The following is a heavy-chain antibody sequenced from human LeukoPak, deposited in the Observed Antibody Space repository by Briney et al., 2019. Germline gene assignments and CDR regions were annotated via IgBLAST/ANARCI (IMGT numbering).Heavy chain of an antibody. CDR3: ARGSSGWFY. CDR1: GGSISSSSHY. V-gene: IGHV4-39*07. D-gene: IGHD6-19*01. J-gene: IGHJ4*02. Sequence: SETLSLTCTVSGGSISSSSHYWGWIRQPPGKGLEWIGSIFYSGSTYYNPSLKSRVTISVDTSNNQFSLKLSSVTAADTAVYYCARGSSGWFYWGQGTLVTVSS. CDR2: IFYSGST.